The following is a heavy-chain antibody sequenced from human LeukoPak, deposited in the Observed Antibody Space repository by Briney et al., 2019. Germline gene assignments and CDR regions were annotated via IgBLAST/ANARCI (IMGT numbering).Heavy chain of an antibody. Sequence: SETLSLTCAVYGGSFSGYCWSWIRQPPGKGLEWIGEINHSGSTNYNPSLKSRVTISVDTSKNQFSLKLSSVTAADTAVYYCARGRRPYSSSSGWFDPWGQGTLVTVSS. CDR3: ARGRRPYSSSSGWFDP. V-gene: IGHV4-34*01. CDR1: GGSFSGYC. J-gene: IGHJ5*02. CDR2: INHSGST. D-gene: IGHD6-6*01.